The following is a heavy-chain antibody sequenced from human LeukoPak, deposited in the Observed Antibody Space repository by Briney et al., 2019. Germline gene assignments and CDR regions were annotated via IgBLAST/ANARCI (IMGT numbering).Heavy chain of an antibody. CDR3: ARDYDSSGYYPFY. Sequence: SETLSLTCAVYGGSFSDYYWSWIRQSPGRGLEWIGEINQSGSTDYNPSLKSRVIISIDTSKTQFSLKLSSVTAADTAVYYCARDYDSSGYYPFYWGQGTPVTVSS. J-gene: IGHJ4*02. CDR2: INQSGST. D-gene: IGHD3-22*01. CDR1: GGSFSDYY. V-gene: IGHV4-34*01.